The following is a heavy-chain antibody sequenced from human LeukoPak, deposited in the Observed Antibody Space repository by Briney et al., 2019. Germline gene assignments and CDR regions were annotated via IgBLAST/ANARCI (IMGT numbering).Heavy chain of an antibody. CDR2: MNPNSGAT. CDR1: GYTFTSYD. Sequence: ASVKVSCKASGYTFTSYDFNWLRQATGQGPEWMGWMNPNSGATGYAQKFQGRVTMTRSASINTAYMELTNLRSEDTAVYYCARDSSVRAPYGMDVWGQGTTVTVSS. V-gene: IGHV1-8*01. J-gene: IGHJ6*02. CDR3: ARDSSVRAPYGMDV.